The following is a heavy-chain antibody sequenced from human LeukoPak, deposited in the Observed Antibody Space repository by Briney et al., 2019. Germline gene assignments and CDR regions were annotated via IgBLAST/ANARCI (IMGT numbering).Heavy chain of an antibody. J-gene: IGHJ4*02. CDR2: IYSGGST. CDR3: ARSAAGTTAVFDY. Sequence: PGGSLRLSCAASGLTFSSYAMTWVRQAPAKGLEWVSVIYSGGSTYYADSVKGRFTISRDNSKNTLYLQMNSLRAEDTAVYYCARSAAGTTAVFDYWGQGTLVTVSS. D-gene: IGHD6-13*01. V-gene: IGHV3-66*01. CDR1: GLTFSSYA.